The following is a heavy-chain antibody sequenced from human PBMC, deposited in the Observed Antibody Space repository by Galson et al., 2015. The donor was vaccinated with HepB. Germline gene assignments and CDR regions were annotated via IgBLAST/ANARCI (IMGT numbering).Heavy chain of an antibody. CDR3: ARGGESENHDYGDYVPNEH. CDR2: INHSGST. D-gene: IGHD4-17*01. Sequence: SETLSLTCAVYGGSFSGYYWSWIRQPPGKGLEWIGEINHSGSTNYNPSLKSRVTISVDTSKNQFSLKLSSVTAADTAVYYCARGGESENHDYGDYVPNEHWGQGTLVTVSS. J-gene: IGHJ4*02. V-gene: IGHV4-34*01. CDR1: GGSFSGYY.